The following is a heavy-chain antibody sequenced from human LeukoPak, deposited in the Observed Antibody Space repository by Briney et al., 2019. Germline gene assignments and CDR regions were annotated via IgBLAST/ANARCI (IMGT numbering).Heavy chain of an antibody. V-gene: IGHV3-23*01. CDR1: GLSFSSFA. Sequence: GGSLRLSCAASGLSFSSFAMSWVRQAPGKGLEWVSTISGSGGDTYYADSVKGRFTISRDNSKNTLYLQMNSLRAEDTAVYYCARDSGLWGQGTLVTVSS. CDR3: ARDSGL. CDR2: ISGSGGDT. J-gene: IGHJ4*02.